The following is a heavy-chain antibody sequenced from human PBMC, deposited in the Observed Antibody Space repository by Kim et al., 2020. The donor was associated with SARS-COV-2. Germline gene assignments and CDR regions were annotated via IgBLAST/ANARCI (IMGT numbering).Heavy chain of an antibody. D-gene: IGHD3-16*01. V-gene: IGHV3-53*01. CDR2: GST. Sequence: GSTYYAGSVKGRFTISRDNSKNTLYLQMNSLRVEDRALYYCARGSSGYTPWGQGTMVTVSS. CDR3: ARGSSGYTP. J-gene: IGHJ3*01.